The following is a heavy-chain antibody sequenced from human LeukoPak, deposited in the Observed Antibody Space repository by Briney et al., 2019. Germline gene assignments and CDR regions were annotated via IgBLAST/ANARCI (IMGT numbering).Heavy chain of an antibody. CDR2: ISAYNGNT. J-gene: IGHJ6*02. V-gene: IGHV1-18*01. Sequence: GASVKVSCKASGYTFTSYGISWVRQAPGQGLEWMGWISAYNGNTNYAQKLQGRVTVTTDTSTSTAYMELRSLRSDDTAVYYCARVAPGYDFWSGYYIGTHYYYGMDVWGQGTTVTVSS. CDR3: ARVAPGYDFWSGYYIGTHYYYGMDV. CDR1: GYTFTSYG. D-gene: IGHD3-3*01.